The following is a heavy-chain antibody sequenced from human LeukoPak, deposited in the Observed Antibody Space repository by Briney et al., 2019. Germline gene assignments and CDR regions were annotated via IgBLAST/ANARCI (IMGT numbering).Heavy chain of an antibody. CDR2: IYYNGVT. CDR1: GGSMTDYV. J-gene: IGHJ4*02. D-gene: IGHD1-26*01. Sequence: PSETPAHTCSGSGGSMTDYVWTWVRQTPGKGLEWIGYIYYNGVTNYNPSLKSRVTISIDTSKSQFSLKLRSVTAADTAVYYCARGIPATNEGYYFDYWGQGPWSPPPQ. V-gene: IGHV4-59*01. CDR3: ARGIPATNEGYYFDY.